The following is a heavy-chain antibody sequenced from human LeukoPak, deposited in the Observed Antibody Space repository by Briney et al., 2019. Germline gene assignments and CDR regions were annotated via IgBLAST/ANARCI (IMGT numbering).Heavy chain of an antibody. Sequence: ASVKVSCKASGYTFTGYYMHWVRQVPGQGLVWMGWINPNSGGTNYAQKFQGRVTMTRDTSISTAYMELSRLRSDDTAVYYCAREEVKRITMVRGAPYYYYYMDVWGRGTTVTISS. D-gene: IGHD3-10*01. J-gene: IGHJ6*03. CDR2: INPNSGGT. CDR3: AREEVKRITMVRGAPYYYYYMDV. CDR1: GYTFTGYY. V-gene: IGHV1-2*02.